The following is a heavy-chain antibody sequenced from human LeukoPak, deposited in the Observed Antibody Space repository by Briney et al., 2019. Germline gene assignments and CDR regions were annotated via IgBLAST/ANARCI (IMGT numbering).Heavy chain of an antibody. CDR3: ARLGVVRSRRPTNYYYYMDV. J-gene: IGHJ6*03. V-gene: IGHV4-34*01. CDR2: INHSGST. CDR1: GGSISSYY. Sequence: SETLSLTCTVSGGSISSYYWSWIRQPPGKGLEWIGEINHSGSTNYNPSLKSRVTISVDTSKNQFSLKLSSVTAADTAVYYCARLGVVRSRRPTNYYYYMDVWGKGTTVTVSS. D-gene: IGHD1-26*01.